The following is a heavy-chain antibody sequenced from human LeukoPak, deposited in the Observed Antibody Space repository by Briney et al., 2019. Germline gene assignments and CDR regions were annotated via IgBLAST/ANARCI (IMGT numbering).Heavy chain of an antibody. Sequence: GGSLRLSCAASGFTFSSYAMHWVRQAPGKGLEYVSAISSNGGSTYYANSVKGRFTISRDNSKNTLYLQMGSLRAEDTAVYYCAKDAQLPSGSFDYWGQGALVTVSS. J-gene: IGHJ4*02. CDR2: ISSNGGST. D-gene: IGHD5-12*01. V-gene: IGHV3-64*01. CDR3: AKDAQLPSGSFDY. CDR1: GFTFSSYA.